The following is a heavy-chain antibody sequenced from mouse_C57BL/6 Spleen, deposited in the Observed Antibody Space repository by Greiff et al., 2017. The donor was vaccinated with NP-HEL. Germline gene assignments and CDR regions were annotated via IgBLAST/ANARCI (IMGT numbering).Heavy chain of an antibody. D-gene: IGHD1-1*01. Sequence: QVQLQQPGAELVRPGSSVKLSCKASGYTFTSYWMDWVKLRPGQGLEWIGNIYPSDSETHYNQKFKDKATLTVDKSSSTAYMQLSSLTSEDSAVYYCARDYYGDYWGQGTTLTVSS. CDR3: ARDYYGDY. V-gene: IGHV1-61*01. CDR2: IYPSDSET. CDR1: GYTFTSYW. J-gene: IGHJ2*01.